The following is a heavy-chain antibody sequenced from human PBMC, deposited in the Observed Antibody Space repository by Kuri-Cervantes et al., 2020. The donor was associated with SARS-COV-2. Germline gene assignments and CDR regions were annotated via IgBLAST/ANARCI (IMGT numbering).Heavy chain of an antibody. CDR1: GFTFSSYS. D-gene: IGHD1-26*01. Sequence: GGSLRLSCAASGFTFSSYSMNWVRQAPGKGLEWVSYISSSSTIYYADSVKGRFTISRDNAKNSLYLQMNSLRDEDTAVYYCARLYSGSFAHFDYWGQGTLVTVSS. CDR3: ARLYSGSFAHFDY. CDR2: ISSSSTI. V-gene: IGHV3-48*02. J-gene: IGHJ4*02.